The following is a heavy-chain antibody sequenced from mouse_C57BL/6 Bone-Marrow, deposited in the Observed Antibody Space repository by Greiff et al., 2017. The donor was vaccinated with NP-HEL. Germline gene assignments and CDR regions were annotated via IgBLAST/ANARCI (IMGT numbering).Heavy chain of an antibody. CDR1: GYTFTDYY. V-gene: IGHV1-26*01. CDR3: ASLYYGNSYYFDY. CDR2: INPNNGGT. D-gene: IGHD2-1*01. Sequence: VQLQQSGPELVKPGASVKISCKASGYTFTDYYMNWVKQSHGKSLEWIGDINPNNGGTSYNQKFKGKATLTVDKSSSTAYMELRSLTSEDSAVYYCASLYYGNSYYFDYWGQGTTLTVSS. J-gene: IGHJ2*01.